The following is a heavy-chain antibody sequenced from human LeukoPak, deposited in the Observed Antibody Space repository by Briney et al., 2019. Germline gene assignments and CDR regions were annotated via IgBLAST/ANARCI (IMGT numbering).Heavy chain of an antibody. V-gene: IGHV4-59*11. CDR1: GGSISSHY. CDR2: FYYSGST. D-gene: IGHD6-6*01. J-gene: IGHJ4*02. Sequence: SETLSLTCTVSGGSISSHYWSCLRQPPGKGLEGLGYFYYSGSTNYNPSLKSPVTISVDTSKNQFSLKLSSVTAADTAVYCCARVLGGAALNWGQGTLVTVSS. CDR3: ARVLGGAALN.